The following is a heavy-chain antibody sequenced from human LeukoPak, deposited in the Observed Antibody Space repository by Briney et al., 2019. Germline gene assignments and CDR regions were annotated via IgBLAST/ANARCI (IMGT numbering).Heavy chain of an antibody. Sequence: KSSETLSLTCTVSGGSISSGSYYWSWIRQPAGKGLEWIGRIYTSGSTNYNPSLKSRVTISVDTSKNQFSLKLSSVTAADTAVYYCARDTRSSSKDNAFDIWGQGTMVTVSS. CDR2: IYTSGST. D-gene: IGHD3-3*01. CDR3: ARDTRSSSKDNAFDI. V-gene: IGHV4-61*02. CDR1: GGSISSGSYY. J-gene: IGHJ3*02.